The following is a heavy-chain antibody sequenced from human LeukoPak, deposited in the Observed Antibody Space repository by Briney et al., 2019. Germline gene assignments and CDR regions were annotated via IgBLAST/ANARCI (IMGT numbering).Heavy chain of an antibody. CDR1: GYTFTGYY. Sequence: ASVKVSCKASGYTFTGYYMHWVRQAPGQGLEWMGWINPNSGGTNYAQKFQGRVTMTRDRSISTAYMELSRLRSDDTAVYYCARGVGSGWYNWFDPWGQGTLVTVSS. J-gene: IGHJ5*02. V-gene: IGHV1-2*02. D-gene: IGHD6-19*01. CDR2: INPNSGGT. CDR3: ARGVGSGWYNWFDP.